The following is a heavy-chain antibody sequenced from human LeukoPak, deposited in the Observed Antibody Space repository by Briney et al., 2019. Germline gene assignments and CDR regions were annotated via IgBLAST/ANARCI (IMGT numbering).Heavy chain of an antibody. CDR1: GFTITSYA. D-gene: IGHD1-26*01. Sequence: GGSLRLSCAASGFTITSYAMHWVRQAPGKGLEYVSALSSNGEIKFYADSVKGRFTISRDSSKNTLDLQMSSLRAEDTALYYCVKTYSGTYYDFWGQGTLVTVPS. J-gene: IGHJ4*02. V-gene: IGHV3-64D*06. CDR3: VKTYSGTYYDF. CDR2: LSSNGEIK.